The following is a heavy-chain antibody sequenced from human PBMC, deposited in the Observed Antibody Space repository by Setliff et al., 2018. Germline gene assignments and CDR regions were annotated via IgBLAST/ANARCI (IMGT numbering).Heavy chain of an antibody. J-gene: IGHJ5*01. V-gene: IGHV3-21*01. CDR3: ARSGGSASASWFDS. D-gene: IGHD2-15*01. CDR2: ISSSSSYI. Sequence: GGSLRLSCAASGFTFSSYSMNWVRQAPGKGLEWVSSISSSSSYIYYADSVKGRFTISRDNAKNSLYLQMNSLRAEDTAVYFCARSGGSASASWFDSWGQGTLVTVSS. CDR1: GFTFSSYS.